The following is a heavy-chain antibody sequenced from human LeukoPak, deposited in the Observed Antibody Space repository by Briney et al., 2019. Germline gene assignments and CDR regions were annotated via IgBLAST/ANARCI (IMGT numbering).Heavy chain of an antibody. V-gene: IGHV3-11*01. Sequence: GGSLRLSCAASGFTFSDYYMSWIRQAPGKGLEWVSYISSSGSTIYYADSVKGRFTISRDNAKNSLYLQMNSLRAEDTAVYYCARVGYTMVRGGGAYYYYYYMDVWGKGTTVTISS. CDR1: GFTFSDYY. CDR2: ISSSGSTI. D-gene: IGHD3-10*01. CDR3: ARVGYTMVRGGGAYYYYYYMDV. J-gene: IGHJ6*03.